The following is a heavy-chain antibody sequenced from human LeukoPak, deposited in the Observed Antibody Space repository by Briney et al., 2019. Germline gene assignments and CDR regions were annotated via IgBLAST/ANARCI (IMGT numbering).Heavy chain of an antibody. J-gene: IGHJ6*03. V-gene: IGHV1-8*03. D-gene: IGHD4-17*01. CDR1: GYTFTTYE. Sequence: ASVKVSCKASGYTFTTYEIDWVRQATGQGLEWMGWMNPNSGDTGYAQKFQGRVTITRNTSISTAYMELSSLRSEDTAVYYCARGPYGDYANYYYYMDVWGKGTTVTVSS. CDR2: MNPNSGDT. CDR3: ARGPYGDYANYYYYMDV.